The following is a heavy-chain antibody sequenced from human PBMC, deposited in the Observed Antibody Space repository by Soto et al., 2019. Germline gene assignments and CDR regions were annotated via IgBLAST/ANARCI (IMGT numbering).Heavy chain of an antibody. CDR2: IYWDDDK. CDR3: AHTPPSRPRSYRNGYYFHY. J-gene: IGHJ4*02. CDR1: GFSLTTGGVA. Sequence: QITLKESGPTLVKPTQTLTLTCTFSGFSLTTGGVAVGWIRQPPEKALEWLAVIYWDDDKRYSPSLRSRLTIAKDTSKIQVVLTMTNLDPVDTATYYCAHTPPSRPRSYRNGYYFHYWGPGTLVTVSS. V-gene: IGHV2-5*02. D-gene: IGHD3-10*01.